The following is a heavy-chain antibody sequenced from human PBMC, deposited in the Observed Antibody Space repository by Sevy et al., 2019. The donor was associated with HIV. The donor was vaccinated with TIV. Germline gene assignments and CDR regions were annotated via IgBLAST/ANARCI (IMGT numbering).Heavy chain of an antibody. CDR1: GFTFSSYT. CDR2: ISYDGSRK. V-gene: IGHV3-30*14. D-gene: IGHD1-26*01. CDR3: ARDLALSGSYSWLAY. Sequence: GGSLRLSCAASGFTFSSYTIHWVRQAPGKGLEWVAFISYDGSRKYYADPVKGRFTISRDNSKNTLYLQMNNLRAEDTAVFYCARDLALSGSYSWLAYWGQGTLVTVSS. J-gene: IGHJ4*02.